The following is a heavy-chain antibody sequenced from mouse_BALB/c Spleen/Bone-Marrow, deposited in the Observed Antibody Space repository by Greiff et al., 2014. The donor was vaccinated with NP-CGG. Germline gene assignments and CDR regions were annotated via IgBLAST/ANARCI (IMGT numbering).Heavy chain of an antibody. CDR2: INPPTDYT. V-gene: IGHV1-7*01. J-gene: IGHJ4*01. CDR1: GYTFTSFW. Sequence: QVQLQQSGAELAEPGASVKMSCKASGYTFTSFWLHWVKQRPGQGLEWIGYINPPTDYTEYNQKFRDKATLTADKSSSTAYMQLSSLTSEDSAVYYCTIRPYYVMNYWGQGTSVTGSS. CDR3: TIRPYYVMNY. D-gene: IGHD1-2*01.